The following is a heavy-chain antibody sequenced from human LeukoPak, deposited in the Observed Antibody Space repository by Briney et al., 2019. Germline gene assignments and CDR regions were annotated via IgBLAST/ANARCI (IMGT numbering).Heavy chain of an antibody. D-gene: IGHD1-26*01. V-gene: IGHV3-74*01. CDR3: VRGGSYLYMPFDY. Sequence: GGSLRLSCAASGFTFSSYWMHWVRQAPGKGLVWVSRINSDGSSTSYADSVEGRFTISRDNPKNTVYLQMNSLRVGDTAVYYCVRGGSYLYMPFDYWGQGALVTVST. CDR1: GFTFSSYW. J-gene: IGHJ4*02. CDR2: INSDGSST.